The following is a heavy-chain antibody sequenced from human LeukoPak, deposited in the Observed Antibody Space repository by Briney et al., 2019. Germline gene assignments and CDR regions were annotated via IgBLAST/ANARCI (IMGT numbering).Heavy chain of an antibody. CDR2: ISTSGNYI. J-gene: IGHJ4*02. D-gene: IGHD3-22*01. CDR3: ARGAYNSGGTLEI. V-gene: IGHV3-21*01. CDR1: GFTFSSYA. Sequence: PGGSLRLSCAASGFTFSSYAMGWVRQAPGKGLEWVSYISTSGNYIYYSDSVKGRFTISRDNAKNSLYLQMHSLRADDTAVYYCARGAYNSGGTLEIWGQGTLVTVSS.